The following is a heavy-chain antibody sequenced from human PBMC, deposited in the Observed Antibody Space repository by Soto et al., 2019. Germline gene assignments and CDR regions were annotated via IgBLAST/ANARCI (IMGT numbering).Heavy chain of an antibody. J-gene: IGHJ4*02. V-gene: IGHV4-39*01. CDR3: ARRCGSGWLFDY. CDR2: IYYSGST. CDR1: GGSISSSSYY. Sequence: SETLSLTCTVSGGSISSSSYYWGWIRQPPGKGLEWIGSIYYSGSTYYNPSLKSRVTISVDTSKDQFSLKLSSVTAADTAVYYCARRCGSGWLFDYWGQGTLVTVSS. D-gene: IGHD6-19*01.